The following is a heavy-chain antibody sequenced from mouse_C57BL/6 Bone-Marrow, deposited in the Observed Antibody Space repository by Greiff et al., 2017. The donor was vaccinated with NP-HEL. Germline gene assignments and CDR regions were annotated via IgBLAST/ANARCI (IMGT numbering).Heavy chain of an antibody. D-gene: IGHD2-3*01. J-gene: IGHJ3*01. V-gene: IGHV1-81*01. Sequence: VKLMESGAELARPGASVKLSCKASGYTFTSYGISWVKQRTGQGLEWIGEIYPRSGNTYYNEKFKGKATLTADKSSSTAYMELRSLTSEDSAVYFCARGGISYGYYYSWFAYWGQGTLVTVSA. CDR2: IYPRSGNT. CDR1: GYTFTSYG. CDR3: ARGGISYGYYYSWFAY.